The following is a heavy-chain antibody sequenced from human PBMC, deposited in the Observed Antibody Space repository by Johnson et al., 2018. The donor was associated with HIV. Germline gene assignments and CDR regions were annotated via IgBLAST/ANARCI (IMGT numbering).Heavy chain of an antibody. CDR3: AKHERIVEAKRWADAFDI. CDR2: IRYDGSNK. J-gene: IGHJ3*02. Sequence: QVQLVESGGGLVKPGGSLRLSCAASGFTFSSYGMHWVRQAPGKGLEWVAFIRYDGSNKYYADSVKGRFTISRDNSKNTLYLQMNSLRAEDTAVYYCAKHERIVEAKRWADAFDIWGQGTMVTVSS. V-gene: IGHV3-30*02. CDR1: GFTFSSYG. D-gene: IGHD1-26*01.